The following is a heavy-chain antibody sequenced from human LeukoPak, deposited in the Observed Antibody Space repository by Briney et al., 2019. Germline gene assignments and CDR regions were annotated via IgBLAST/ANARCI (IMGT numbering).Heavy chain of an antibody. V-gene: IGHV3-7*03. D-gene: IGHD3-3*01. CDR2: IKQDGSEK. CDR3: AKDPWSGYYSVYYFDY. Sequence: GGSLRLSCAASGFTFSSYWMSWVRQAPGKGLEWVANIKQDGSEKYYVDSVKGRFTISRDNSKNTLYLQMNSLRAEDTAVYYCAKDPWSGYYSVYYFDYWGQGTLVTVSS. CDR1: GFTFSSYW. J-gene: IGHJ4*02.